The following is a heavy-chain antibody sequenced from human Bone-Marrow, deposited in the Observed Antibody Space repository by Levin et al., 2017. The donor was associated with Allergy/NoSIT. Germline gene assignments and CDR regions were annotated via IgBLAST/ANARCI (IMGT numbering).Heavy chain of an antibody. CDR2: ISYDGSNK. Sequence: GESLKISCAASGFTFSSYGMHWVRQAPGKGLEWVAVISYDGSNKYYADSVKGRFTISRDNSKNTLYLQMNSLRAEDTAVYYCAKGGIAVAGMGLDWGQGTLVTVSS. V-gene: IGHV3-30*18. CDR3: AKGGIAVAGMGLD. J-gene: IGHJ4*02. D-gene: IGHD6-19*01. CDR1: GFTFSSYG.